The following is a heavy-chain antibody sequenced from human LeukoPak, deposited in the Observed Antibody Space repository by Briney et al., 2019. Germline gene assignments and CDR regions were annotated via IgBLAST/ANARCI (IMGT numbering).Heavy chain of an antibody. V-gene: IGHV1-69*01. CDR2: IIPIFGTA. CDR3: ARDLYYDSSGQFDY. Sequence: SVKVSCKASGGTFSSYAISWVRQAPGQGLGWMGGIIPIFGTANYAQKFQGRVTITADESTSTAYMELSSLRSEDTAVYYCARDLYYDSSGQFDYWGQGTLVTVSS. J-gene: IGHJ4*02. CDR1: GGTFSSYA. D-gene: IGHD3-22*01.